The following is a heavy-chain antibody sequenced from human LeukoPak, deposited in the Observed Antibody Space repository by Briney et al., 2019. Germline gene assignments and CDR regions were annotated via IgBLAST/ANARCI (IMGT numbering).Heavy chain of an antibody. V-gene: IGHV3-30-3*01. J-gene: IGHJ4*02. CDR1: GFTFSSYA. CDR2: ISYDGSNK. CDR3: ARDLQVVTARD. D-gene: IGHD2-21*02. Sequence: GGSLRLSCAASGFTFSSYAMHWVRQAPGKGLEWVAVISYDGSNKYYADSVKGRFTISRDNSKNTLYLQMNSLRAEDTAVYYCARDLQVVTARDWGRGTLVTVSS.